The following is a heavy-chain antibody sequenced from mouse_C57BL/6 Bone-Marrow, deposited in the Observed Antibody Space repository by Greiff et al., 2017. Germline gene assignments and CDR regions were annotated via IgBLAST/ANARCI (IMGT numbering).Heavy chain of an antibody. CDR1: GYTFTSYW. J-gene: IGHJ2*01. V-gene: IGHV1-50*01. CDR3: ASEGEICYEYVRGY. CDR2: IDPSDSYT. Sequence: QVQLQQPGAELVKPGASVKLSCKASGYTFTSYWMQWVKQRPGQGLEWIGEIDPSDSYTNYNQQFQGKATLTAATSSSTAYMQLSSLPSEDSAVYYWASEGEICYEYVRGYWGQGTTLTVSA. D-gene: IGHD2-4*01.